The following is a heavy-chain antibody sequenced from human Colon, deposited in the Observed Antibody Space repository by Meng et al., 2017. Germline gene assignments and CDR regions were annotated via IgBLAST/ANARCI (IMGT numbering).Heavy chain of an antibody. V-gene: IGHV4-4*02. CDR3: ARNGKWGFDY. J-gene: IGHJ4*02. Sequence: VQLPEAGPGLVKPSGNLALTCAVSSGSLSRSDWWSWVRLSPGKGLEWSGEFSHSGTTNYSPSLKSRSTISVDKSKSQFSLKLSSVTAADTAVYYCARNGKWGFDYWGQGTLVTVSS. CDR2: FSHSGTT. CDR1: SGSLSRSDW. D-gene: IGHD1-26*01.